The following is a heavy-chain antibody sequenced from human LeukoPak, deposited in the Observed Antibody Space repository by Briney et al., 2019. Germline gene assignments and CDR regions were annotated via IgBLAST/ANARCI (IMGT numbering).Heavy chain of an antibody. V-gene: IGHV3-30*02. J-gene: IGHJ4*02. Sequence: PGGSLRLSCAASGFTFSSYGMHWVRQAPGKGLEWVAFIRYDGSNKYYADSVKGRFTISRDNSKNTLYLQMNSLRAEDTAVYYCAKDNGYPYSNYYSDYWGQGTLVTVSS. D-gene: IGHD4-11*01. CDR2: IRYDGSNK. CDR3: AKDNGYPYSNYYSDY. CDR1: GFTFSSYG.